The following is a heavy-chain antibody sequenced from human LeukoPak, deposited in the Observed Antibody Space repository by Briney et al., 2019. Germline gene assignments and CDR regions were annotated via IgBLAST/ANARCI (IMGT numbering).Heavy chain of an antibody. V-gene: IGHV3-23*01. CDR2: ISGSGGST. CDR1: GFTFSSYA. Sequence: GGSLRLSCAASGFTFSSYAMSWVRQAPGKGLEWVSAISGSGGSTYYADSVKGRFTISRDNSKNTLYLQMNSLRAEDTAVYYCAIDVLLWFGESYRDYWGQGTLVTVSS. D-gene: IGHD3-10*01. J-gene: IGHJ4*02. CDR3: AIDVLLWFGESYRDY.